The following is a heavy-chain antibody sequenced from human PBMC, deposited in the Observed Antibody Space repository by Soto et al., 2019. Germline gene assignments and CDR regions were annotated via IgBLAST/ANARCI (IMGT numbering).Heavy chain of an antibody. Sequence: ASVKVSCKASGYTFTSYGISWVRQAPGQGLEWMGWISAYNGNTNYAQKLQGRVTMTTDTSTSTAYMELRSLRSDDTAVYYCGRDEASYDFWSGYYFPTPGYFDYWGQGTLVTVSS. V-gene: IGHV1-18*01. CDR3: GRDEASYDFWSGYYFPTPGYFDY. CDR1: GYTFTSYG. J-gene: IGHJ4*02. CDR2: ISAYNGNT. D-gene: IGHD3-3*01.